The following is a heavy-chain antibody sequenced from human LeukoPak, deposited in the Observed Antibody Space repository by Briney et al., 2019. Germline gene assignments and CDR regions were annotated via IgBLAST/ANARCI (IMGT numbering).Heavy chain of an antibody. CDR1: GGTFSSYA. J-gene: IGHJ4*02. CDR3: AKGMVRGVSYFDY. Sequence: GASVKVSCKASGGTFSSYAINWVRQATGRGLEWMGWMNPNSGNTGYAQKFQGRVTMTRNTSISTAYMELSSLRSEDTAVYYCAKGMVRGVSYFDYWGQGTLVTVSS. CDR2: MNPNSGNT. V-gene: IGHV1-8*02. D-gene: IGHD3-10*01.